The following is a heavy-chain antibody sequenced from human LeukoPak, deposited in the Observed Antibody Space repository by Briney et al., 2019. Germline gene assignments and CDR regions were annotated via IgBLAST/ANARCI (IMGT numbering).Heavy chain of an antibody. V-gene: IGHV4-59*12. CDR1: GGSISSYY. CDR2: IYYSGST. J-gene: IGHJ4*02. Sequence: SETLSLTCTVSGGSISSYYWSWIRQPPGKGLEWIGYIYYSGSTNYNPSLKSRVTISVDTSKNQFSLKLSSVTAADTAVYYCARDRYGSFSDYWGQGTLVTVSS. CDR3: ARDRYGSFSDY. D-gene: IGHD1-26*01.